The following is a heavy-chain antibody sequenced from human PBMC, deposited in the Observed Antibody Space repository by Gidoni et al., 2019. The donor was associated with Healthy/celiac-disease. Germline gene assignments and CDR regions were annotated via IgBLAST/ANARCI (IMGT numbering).Heavy chain of an antibody. CDR3: ARGAARPGWFDP. CDR2: INHSGST. CDR1: GGSFSGYY. D-gene: IGHD6-6*01. Sequence: QVHLQQWGAGLLKPSETLSLTCAVYGGSFSGYYWSWIRQPPGKGLEWIGEINHSGSTNYNPSLKSRVTISVGTSKNQFSLKLSSVTAADTAVYYCARGAARPGWFDPWGQGTLVTVSS. J-gene: IGHJ5*02. V-gene: IGHV4-34*01.